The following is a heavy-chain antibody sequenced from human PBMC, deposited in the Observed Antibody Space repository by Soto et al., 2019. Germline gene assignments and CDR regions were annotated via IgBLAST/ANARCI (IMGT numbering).Heavy chain of an antibody. CDR3: ERAQGVYGMDV. CDR2: IYYSGST. Sequence: SETLSLTCTVSGVSISSYYWSWIRQPPGKGLEWIGYIYYSGSTNYNPSLKSRVTISVDTSKNQFSLKLSSVTAADTAVYYCERAQGVYGMDVWGQGTTVTVSS. D-gene: IGHD3-16*01. V-gene: IGHV4-59*01. J-gene: IGHJ6*02. CDR1: GVSISSYY.